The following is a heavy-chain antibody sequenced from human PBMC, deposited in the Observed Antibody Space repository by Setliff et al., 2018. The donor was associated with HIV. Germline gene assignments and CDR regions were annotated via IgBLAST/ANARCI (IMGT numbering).Heavy chain of an antibody. V-gene: IGHV3-23*01. D-gene: IGHD6-13*01. CDR3: VAATTEGFDP. CDR1: GFTFSSYA. Sequence: GSLRLSCGASGFTFSSYAMSWVRQTPGKGLEWVSGISGGGGATDYADSVKGRFTVSRDDSSDTAYLHMSNLKSEDTAVYYCVAATTEGFDPWGQGTLVTVSS. CDR2: ISGGGGAT. J-gene: IGHJ5*02.